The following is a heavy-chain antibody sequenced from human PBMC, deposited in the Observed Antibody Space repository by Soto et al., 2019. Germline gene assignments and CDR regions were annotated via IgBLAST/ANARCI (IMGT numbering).Heavy chain of an antibody. Sequence: PRASLSPPSTVSVASISSYYWSWIRQPPGKGLEWIGYIYYSGSTNYNPSLKSRVTISVDTSKNQFSLKLSSVTAADTAVYYCARELAVPAAKGKMLAFDIWGQGTMVTVSS. CDR3: ARELAVPAAKGKMLAFDI. CDR2: IYYSGST. J-gene: IGHJ3*02. V-gene: IGHV4-59*01. D-gene: IGHD2-2*01. CDR1: VASISSYY.